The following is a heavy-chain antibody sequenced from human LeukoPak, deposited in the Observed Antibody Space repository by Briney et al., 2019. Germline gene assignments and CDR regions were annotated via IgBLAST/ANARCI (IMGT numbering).Heavy chain of an antibody. Sequence: PGGSLRLSCAASGFTFSSYAMSWVRQAPGKGLQWVSAISGSGGSTYYADSVKVRFTISRDNSKSTLYLQMNSLRAEDTAIYHCASLSGVIVPGHWGQGTLVTVSS. CDR1: GFTFSSYA. CDR2: ISGSGGST. J-gene: IGHJ4*02. CDR3: ASLSGVIVPGH. V-gene: IGHV3-23*01. D-gene: IGHD3-22*01.